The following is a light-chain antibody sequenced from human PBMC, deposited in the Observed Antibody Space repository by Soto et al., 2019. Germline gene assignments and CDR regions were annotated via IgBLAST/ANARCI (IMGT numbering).Light chain of an antibody. CDR2: GAS. V-gene: IGKV3D-15*01. Sequence: EIVMTQSPATLSVSPGERATLSCRASQSVSSNLAWYQQKSDQAPRLLIYGASTRATGIPARFSGSGSGTEFTLTISSLQSEDFAVYYCEQYKNWPLTFGGGTKVEIK. J-gene: IGKJ4*01. CDR3: EQYKNWPLT. CDR1: QSVSSN.